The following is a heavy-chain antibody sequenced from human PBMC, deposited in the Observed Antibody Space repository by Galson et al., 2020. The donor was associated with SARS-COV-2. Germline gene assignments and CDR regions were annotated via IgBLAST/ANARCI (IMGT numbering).Heavy chain of an antibody. D-gene: IGHD6-19*01. CDR1: GGSISSSNW. CDR3: ARRIAVAGTSGFDAFDI. V-gene: IGHV4-4*02. CDR2: IYHSGST. Sequence: SETLSLNCAVSGGSISSSNWWSWVRQPPGKGLEWIGEIYHSGSTNYNPSLKSRVTISVDKSKNQFSLKLSSVTAADTAVYYCARRIAVAGTSGFDAFDIWGQGTMVTVSS. J-gene: IGHJ3*02.